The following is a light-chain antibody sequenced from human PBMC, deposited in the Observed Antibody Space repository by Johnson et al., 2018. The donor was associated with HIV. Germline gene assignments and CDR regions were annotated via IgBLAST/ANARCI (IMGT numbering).Light chain of an antibody. CDR2: DNN. CDR3: GTWDSSLSAYV. V-gene: IGLV1-51*01. CDR1: SSNIGNNY. Sequence: SVLTQPPSVSAAPGQKVTISCSGSSSNIGNNYVSWYQQLPGTAPKPLIYDNNKRPSGIPDRFPGSKSGTSATLGLTGLQTGDEADYYCGTWDSSLSAYVFGTGTKVTVL. J-gene: IGLJ1*01.